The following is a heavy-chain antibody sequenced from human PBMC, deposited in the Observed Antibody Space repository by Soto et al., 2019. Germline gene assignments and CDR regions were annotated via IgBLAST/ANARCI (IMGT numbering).Heavy chain of an antibody. Sequence: GGSLRLSCVASGFTFEDHAMHWVRQGPGKGLEWDSGISWNSDIIVYADSVKGRFTMSRDNVKNSLYLQMSSLRSEDTAAYYCVRDMGLSDFWGNHEGGMDVWGQGTTVTV. D-gene: IGHD3-3*01. CDR3: VRDMGLSDFWGNHEGGMDV. CDR2: ISWNSDII. J-gene: IGHJ6*02. V-gene: IGHV3-9*01. CDR1: GFTFEDHA.